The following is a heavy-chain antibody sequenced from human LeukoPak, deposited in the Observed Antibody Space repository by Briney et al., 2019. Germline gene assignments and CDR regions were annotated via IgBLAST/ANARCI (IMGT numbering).Heavy chain of an antibody. Sequence: PSETLSLTCAVYGGSFSGYYWSWIRQPPGKGLEWIGEINHSGSTNYNPSLKSRVTISVDTSKNQFSLKLSSVTAADTAVYYCARKSSGYCSSTSCYGSNYYYYYGMDVWGQGTTVTVSS. D-gene: IGHD2-2*01. J-gene: IGHJ6*02. V-gene: IGHV4-34*01. CDR1: GGSFSGYY. CDR3: ARKSSGYCSSTSCYGSNYYYYYGMDV. CDR2: INHSGST.